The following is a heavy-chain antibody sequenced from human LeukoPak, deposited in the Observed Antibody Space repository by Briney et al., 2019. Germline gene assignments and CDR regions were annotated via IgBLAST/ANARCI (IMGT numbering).Heavy chain of an antibody. CDR2: IKQDGSEK. V-gene: IGHV3-7*01. CDR1: GLIFSTYW. Sequence: GGSLRLSCAASGLIFSTYWMTWVRQAPGKGLEWVANIKQDGSEKYYVDSVQGRFTISRDNAKNSLYLQMNSLRAEDTAVYYCARSSGWFLTDWGQGTMVTVSS. J-gene: IGHJ3*01. CDR3: ARSSGWFLTD. D-gene: IGHD6-19*01.